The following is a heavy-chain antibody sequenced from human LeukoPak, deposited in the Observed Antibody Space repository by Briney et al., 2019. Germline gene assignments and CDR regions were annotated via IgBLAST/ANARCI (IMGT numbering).Heavy chain of an antibody. CDR2: FYNSGNT. V-gene: IGHV4-38-2*02. CDR1: AYSLSSGYY. Sequence: SETLSLTRIVRAYSLSSGYYWGWIRQAPGKGLEGCGSFYNSGNTYYIPTLRSQVTISVDTSKNQFSLKLSSVTAADTAVYFCARDIVEAPYYCRYHRDVWGKGTTVTVSS. CDR3: ARDIVEAPYYCRYHRDV. D-gene: IGHD3-22*01. J-gene: IGHJ6*03.